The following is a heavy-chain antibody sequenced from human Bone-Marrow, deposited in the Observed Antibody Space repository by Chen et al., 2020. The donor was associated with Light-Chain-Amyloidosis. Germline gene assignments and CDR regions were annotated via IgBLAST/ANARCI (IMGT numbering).Heavy chain of an antibody. CDR1: GFTFSSYS. D-gene: IGHD3-3*01. CDR3: ASYDPRTYYYYYMDV. Sequence: EVQLVESGGGLVKPGGSLRLSCAASGFTFSSYSMNWVRPAPGKGLEWVSSISSSSSYIYYADSVKGRFTISRDNAKNSLYLQMNSLRAEDTAVYYCASYDPRTYYYYYMDVWGKGTTVTVSS. V-gene: IGHV3-21*01. CDR2: ISSSSSYI. J-gene: IGHJ6*03.